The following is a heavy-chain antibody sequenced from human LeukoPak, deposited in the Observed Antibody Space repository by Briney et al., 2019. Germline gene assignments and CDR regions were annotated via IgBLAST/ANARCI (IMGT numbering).Heavy chain of an antibody. J-gene: IGHJ4*02. V-gene: IGHV3-21*01. D-gene: IGHD6-13*01. CDR3: ASLLIAAAATDY. CDR1: GFTFSSYS. CDR2: ISSSSNYI. Sequence: PGGSLRLSCAASGFTFSSYSMNWVRQAPGKGLEWVSSISSSSNYIYYAVSVKGRFTISRDNAKNSLYLQMNSLRAEDTAVYYCASLLIAAAATDYWGQGTLVTVSS.